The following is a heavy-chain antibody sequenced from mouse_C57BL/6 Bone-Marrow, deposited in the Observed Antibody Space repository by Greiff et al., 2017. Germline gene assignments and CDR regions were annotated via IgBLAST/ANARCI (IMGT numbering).Heavy chain of an antibody. Sequence: VQRVESGAELARPGASVKLSCTASGYTFTSYGISWVKQRTGQGLEWIGEIYPRSGNTYYNEKFKGKATLTADKSSSTAYMELRSLTAEDSAVYFCARRDYSNPYWGQGTLVTVAA. CDR2: IYPRSGNT. V-gene: IGHV1-81*01. CDR1: GYTFTSYG. D-gene: IGHD2-5*01. CDR3: ARRDYSNPY. J-gene: IGHJ3*01.